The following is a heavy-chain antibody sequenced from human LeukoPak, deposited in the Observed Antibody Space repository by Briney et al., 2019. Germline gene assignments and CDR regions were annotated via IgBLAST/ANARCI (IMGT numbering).Heavy chain of an antibody. CDR2: ISGSDGST. Sequence: GGSLRLSCAASGFTFSTYAMSWVRQAPGKGLEWVSVISGSDGSTYYADSVKGRFTISRDNSKNTLYLQINSLRAEDTAVYYCAKARSGSSASCYNYWGQGTLVTVSS. D-gene: IGHD2-2*01. J-gene: IGHJ4*02. V-gene: IGHV3-23*01. CDR3: AKARSGSSASCYNY. CDR1: GFTFSTYA.